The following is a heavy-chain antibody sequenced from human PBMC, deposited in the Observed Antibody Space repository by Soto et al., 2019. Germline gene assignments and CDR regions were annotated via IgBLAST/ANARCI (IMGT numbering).Heavy chain of an antibody. CDR1: GYSFTSYA. D-gene: IGHD3-22*01. J-gene: IGHJ4*02. V-gene: IGHV1-3*05. CDR2: INAGNGNT. CDR3: ARAAYYYESSGYYRGDY. Sequence: QVQLVQSGAEEKKPGASVKVSCKASGYSFTSYAIHWMRQAPGQRLEWVGWINAGNGNTKGPQKFQGRVTLTRDTSASTVYREVSNLTSEDTAVDYCARAAYYYESSGYYRGDYWGQGTLVTVSS.